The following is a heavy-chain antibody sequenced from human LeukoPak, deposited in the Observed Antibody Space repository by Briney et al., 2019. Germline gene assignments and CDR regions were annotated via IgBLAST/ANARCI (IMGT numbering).Heavy chain of an antibody. Sequence: SETLSLTCAVYGGSFSGYYWSWIRQPPGKGLEWIGEINHSGSTNYNPSLKSRVTISVDTSKNQFSLKLSSVTAADTAVYYCARGKRGKGLKTYYYDSSGYWPIDYWGRGTLVTVSS. CDR2: INHSGST. D-gene: IGHD3-22*01. CDR3: ARGKRGKGLKTYYYDSSGYWPIDY. CDR1: GGSFSGYY. V-gene: IGHV4-34*01. J-gene: IGHJ4*02.